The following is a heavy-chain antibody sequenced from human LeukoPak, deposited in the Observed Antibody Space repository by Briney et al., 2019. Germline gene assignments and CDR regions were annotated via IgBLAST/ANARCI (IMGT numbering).Heavy chain of an antibody. CDR3: AGMTTDDAFDI. CDR2: MNPNSGNT. D-gene: IGHD1-14*01. CDR1: GYTFTSYD. J-gene: IGHJ3*02. V-gene: IGHV1-8*01. Sequence: GASVKVSCKASGYTFTSYDINWVRQATGQGLEWMGWMNPNSGNTGYAQKFQGRVIMTRNTSISTAYMELSSLRSEDTAVYYCAGMTTDDAFDIWGQGTMVTVSS.